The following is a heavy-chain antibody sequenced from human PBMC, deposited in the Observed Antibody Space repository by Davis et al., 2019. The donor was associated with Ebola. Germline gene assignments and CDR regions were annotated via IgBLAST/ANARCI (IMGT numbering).Heavy chain of an antibody. Sequence: ASVKVSCKASGYTFTGCYMHWARQAPGQGLEWMGWINPNSGGTNYAQKFQGRVTMTRDTSISTAYMELSRLRSDDTAVYYCANLTPHGDPIDYWGQGTLVTVSS. V-gene: IGHV1-2*02. J-gene: IGHJ4*02. CDR2: INPNSGGT. D-gene: IGHD4-17*01. CDR3: ANLTPHGDPIDY. CDR1: GYTFTGCY.